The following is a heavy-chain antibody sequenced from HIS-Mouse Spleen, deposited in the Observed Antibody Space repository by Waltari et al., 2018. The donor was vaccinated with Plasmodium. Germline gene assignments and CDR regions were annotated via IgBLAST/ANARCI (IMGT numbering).Heavy chain of an antibody. J-gene: IGHJ4*02. D-gene: IGHD3-16*01. CDR2: ISYDGSNK. V-gene: IGHV3-30*18. Sequence: GVVQPGRSLRLSCAAFGFTFSSSGRDGVRQAPGKGLEWVAVISYDGSNKYYADSVKGRFTISRDNSKNTLYLQMNSLRAEDTAVYYCAKAQGVINFDYWGQGTLVTVSS. CDR3: AKAQGVINFDY. CDR1: GFTFSSSG.